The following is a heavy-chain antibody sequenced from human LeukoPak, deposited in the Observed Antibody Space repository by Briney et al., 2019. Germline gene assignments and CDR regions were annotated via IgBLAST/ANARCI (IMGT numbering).Heavy chain of an antibody. D-gene: IGHD1-7*01. J-gene: IGHJ4*02. V-gene: IGHV3-53*01. CDR2: IYSGTI. Sequence: QSGGSERLSCTVSGFTVSSNSMSWIRQAPGKGLEWVSFIYSGTIHYSDSVKGRFTISRDNSKNTLYLQMNSLRGEDSALYYCARVRNWNYRDFDYWGQGTLVTVSS. CDR3: ARVRNWNYRDFDY. CDR1: GFTVSSNS.